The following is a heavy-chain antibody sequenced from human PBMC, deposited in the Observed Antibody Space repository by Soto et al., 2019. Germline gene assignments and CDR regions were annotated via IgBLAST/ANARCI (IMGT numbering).Heavy chain of an antibody. V-gene: IGHV4-31*03. D-gene: IGHD5-18*01. J-gene: IGHJ4*02. Sequence: QVQLQESGPGLVKPSQTLSLTCTVSGGSISSGGYYWSWIRQHPGKGLEWIGYIYYSGITNYNPSLKSRVTIALDTSKNQFSRKLWSVAAADTAVYYCAARPGYSYGYGADYWGQGTLVTVSS. CDR2: IYYSGIT. CDR1: GGSISSGGYY. CDR3: AARPGYSYGYGADY.